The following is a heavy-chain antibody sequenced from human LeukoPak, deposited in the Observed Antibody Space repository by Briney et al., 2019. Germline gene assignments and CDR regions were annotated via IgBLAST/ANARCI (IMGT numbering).Heavy chain of an antibody. CDR1: GFTVISDY. CDR2: IYSGGGT. Sequence: GSLRLSCAASGFTVISDYMSWVRQAPGKGLEWVSVIYSGGGTYYTDSVRGRFTISRDNSKNTLYLQMNSLRVDDTAMYYCARAGHSSGWYSASDSWGQGTLVTVSS. V-gene: IGHV3-53*01. D-gene: IGHD6-19*01. CDR3: ARAGHSSGWYSASDS. J-gene: IGHJ4*02.